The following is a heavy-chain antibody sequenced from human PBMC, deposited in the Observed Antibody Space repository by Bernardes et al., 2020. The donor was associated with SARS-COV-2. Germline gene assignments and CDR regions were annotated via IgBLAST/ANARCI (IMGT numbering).Heavy chain of an antibody. D-gene: IGHD5-18*01. V-gene: IGHV3-21*01. CDR2: ISSSSSYI. CDR1: GFTFSSYS. J-gene: IGHJ4*02. Sequence: GGSLRLSCAASGFTFSSYSMNWVRQAPGKGLEWVSSISSSSSYIYYADSVKGRFTISRDNAKNSLYLQMNSLRAEDTAVYYCARDPDVDTAMVTSVYWGQGTLVTVSS. CDR3: ARDPDVDTAMVTSVY.